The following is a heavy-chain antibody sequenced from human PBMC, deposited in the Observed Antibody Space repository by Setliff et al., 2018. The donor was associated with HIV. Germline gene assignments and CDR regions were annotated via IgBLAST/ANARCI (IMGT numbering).Heavy chain of an antibody. CDR3: ARGGSYDTFDY. J-gene: IGHJ4*02. CDR1: GGSISSYY. Sequence: LFLTCTVSGGSISSYYWSWIRQPAGKGPEWIGRIYTSGSTNYNPSLKSRVTMSIDTSKKQFSLKLASVTAADTAVYYCARGGSYDTFDYWGQGTLVTVSS. D-gene: IGHD3-22*01. V-gene: IGHV4-4*07. CDR2: IYTSGST.